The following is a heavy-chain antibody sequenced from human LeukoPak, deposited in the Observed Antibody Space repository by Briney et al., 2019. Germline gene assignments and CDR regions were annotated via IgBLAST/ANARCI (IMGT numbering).Heavy chain of an antibody. CDR2: ISGSGGST. Sequence: GGSLRLSCAASGFSFSMYSMSWIRQAPGKGLEWVSVISGSGGSTYYADSVKGQFTISRDNSKNTLYLQMNSLRAEDTAVYYCAKEVRGDYYYDSSGKGGFDYWGQGTLVSVSS. CDR3: AKEVRGDYYYDSSGKGGFDY. CDR1: GFSFSMYS. D-gene: IGHD3-22*01. J-gene: IGHJ4*02. V-gene: IGHV3-23*01.